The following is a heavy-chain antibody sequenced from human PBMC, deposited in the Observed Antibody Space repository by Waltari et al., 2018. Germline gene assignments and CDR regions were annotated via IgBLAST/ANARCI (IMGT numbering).Heavy chain of an antibody. CDR3: AILDTHIRDYKYYMDV. V-gene: IGHV4-34*01. D-gene: IGHD5-18*01. J-gene: IGHJ6*03. Sequence: QVQLQQWGAGLLKPSETLSLTCVVYGASFSDYYGDWIRQPPRKGMEWIGEISHSGSTNYTPALKSRVTISVHTSNNQFSLNLTSVTAADTAVYHCAILDTHIRDYKYYMDVWGKGTTVTVSS. CDR2: ISHSGST. CDR1: GASFSDYY.